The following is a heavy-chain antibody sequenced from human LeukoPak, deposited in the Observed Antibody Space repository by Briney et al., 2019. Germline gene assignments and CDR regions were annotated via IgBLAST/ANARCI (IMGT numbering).Heavy chain of an antibody. V-gene: IGHV6-1*01. Sequence: SQTLSPTCAISGDSVSSNSAAWNWIRQSPSRGLEWLGRTYYRSKWYNDYAVSVKGRITINPDTSKNQFSLQLNSVTPEDTAVYYCARVDSSSSGGVDYWGQGTLVTVSS. J-gene: IGHJ4*02. CDR1: GDSVSSNSAA. CDR3: ARVDSSSSGGVDY. CDR2: TYYRSKWYN. D-gene: IGHD6-6*01.